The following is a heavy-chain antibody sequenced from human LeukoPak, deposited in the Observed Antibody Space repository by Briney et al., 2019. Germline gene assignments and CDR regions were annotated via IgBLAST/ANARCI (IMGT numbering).Heavy chain of an antibody. J-gene: IGHJ4*02. CDR1: GFTFSNYA. CDR3: AKDLRLSVGTSPFDY. CDR2: ISGSGGNT. D-gene: IGHD4-23*01. Sequence: GGSLRLSCAASGFTFSNYAMNWVRQAPGKGLQWVSSISGSGGNTYYADSVKGRFTISRDNSKNTLYLQMNSLRADDTALYYCAKDLRLSVGTSPFDYWGQGTLVTVSS. V-gene: IGHV3-23*01.